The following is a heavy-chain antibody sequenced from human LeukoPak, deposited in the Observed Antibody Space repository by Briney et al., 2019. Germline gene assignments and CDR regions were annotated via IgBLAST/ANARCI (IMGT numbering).Heavy chain of an antibody. CDR3: ARAVTSSSSWYKWVNWFDP. CDR1: GGSISSSNYY. Sequence: PSETLSLTCTVSGGSISSSNYYWGWIRQPPGKGLEWIGSIYYSGSTYYSPSLKSRVTISVDTSKNQFSLKLSSVTAADTAVYYCARAVTSSSSWYKWVNWFDPWGQGTLVTVSS. V-gene: IGHV4-39*07. CDR2: IYYSGST. D-gene: IGHD6-13*01. J-gene: IGHJ5*02.